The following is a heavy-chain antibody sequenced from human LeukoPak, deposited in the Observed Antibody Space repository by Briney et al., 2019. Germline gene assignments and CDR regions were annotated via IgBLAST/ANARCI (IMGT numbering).Heavy chain of an antibody. V-gene: IGHV3-7*01. Sequence: GGSLRLSCATSGFTFRSYWMSWVRQAPGKGLEWVANIKQDGSEKYYVESVKGRFTISRDNAKNSLYLQMNSLRAEDTAVYYCARDRGSYCSGGSCHFFDYWGQGTLVTVSS. CDR2: IKQDGSEK. J-gene: IGHJ4*02. D-gene: IGHD2-15*01. CDR3: ARDRGSYCSGGSCHFFDY. CDR1: GFTFRSYW.